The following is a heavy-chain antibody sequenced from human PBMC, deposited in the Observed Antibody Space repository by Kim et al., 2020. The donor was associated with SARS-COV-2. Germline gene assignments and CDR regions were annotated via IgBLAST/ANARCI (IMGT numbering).Heavy chain of an antibody. CDR1: GFTFSGST. J-gene: IGHJ3*02. CDR2: IRSNRNNYAS. D-gene: IGHD6-19*01. Sequence: GGSLRLSCAASGFTFSGSTMHWVRQAPGKGLEWVARIRSNRNNYASAYAASVQCRITITRDDSKHTAYLQMSSQKTEDTAVYYCTRVNPIAGGWYDAFDIWGQGTMVTVSS. V-gene: IGHV3-73*01. CDR3: TRVNPIAGGWYDAFDI.